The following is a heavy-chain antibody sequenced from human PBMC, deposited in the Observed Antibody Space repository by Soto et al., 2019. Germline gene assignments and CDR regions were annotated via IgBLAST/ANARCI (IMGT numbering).Heavy chain of an antibody. V-gene: IGHV1-8*01. CDR2: MNPNSGNT. CDR3: ARQRSHSSSWSDAFDI. Sequence: QVQLVQSGAEVKKHGASVKVSCKAYGCTFTSYAINWVRQATGQGLEWTGWMNPNSGNTGYAQKIQGRVTMTRNTSISTAYMERSSLRSEDTAVYYCARQRSHSSSWSDAFDIWGQGTMVTVSS. D-gene: IGHD6-13*01. J-gene: IGHJ3*02. CDR1: GCTFTSYA.